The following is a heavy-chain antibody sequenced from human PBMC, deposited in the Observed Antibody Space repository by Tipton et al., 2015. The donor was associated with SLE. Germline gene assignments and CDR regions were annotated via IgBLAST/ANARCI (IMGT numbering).Heavy chain of an antibody. Sequence: TLSLTCTVSGGSISSSTYYWGWIRQPPGKGLEWIGSLDYSGSTHYNPSLKSRISISVDTPKNQFSLKLSSVTAADTAVYYCARAVGDTSGYLDYWGLGTLVTVSS. CDR3: ARAVGDTSGYLDY. CDR2: LDYSGST. D-gene: IGHD3-22*01. CDR1: GGSISSSTYY. V-gene: IGHV4-39*07. J-gene: IGHJ4*02.